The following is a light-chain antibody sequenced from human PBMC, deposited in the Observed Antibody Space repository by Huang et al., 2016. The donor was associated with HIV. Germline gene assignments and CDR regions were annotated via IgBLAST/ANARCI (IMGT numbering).Light chain of an antibody. J-gene: IGKJ5*01. CDR2: LAS. Sequence: IQMTQSPTSLSASVGDRVSIACRASQSISTYLNWYQQKPGTAPKLLISLASALHSGVPSRFSGSGSGTDFTLTIRGLQLDDLATYYCQQSYSALSSFGPGTRL. V-gene: IGKV1-39*01. CDR1: QSISTY. CDR3: QQSYSALSS.